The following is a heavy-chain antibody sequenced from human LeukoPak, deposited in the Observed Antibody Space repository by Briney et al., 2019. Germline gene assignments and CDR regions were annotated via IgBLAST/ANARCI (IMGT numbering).Heavy chain of an antibody. J-gene: IGHJ1*01. Sequence: GASVKVSCKASGYTFTGYYMHWVRQAPGQGLEWMGWINPNSGGTNYAQKFQGRVTITADESTSTAYMELSSLRSEDTAVYYCARANPVLMVSKYFQHWGQGTLATVSS. D-gene: IGHD2-8*01. CDR1: GYTFTGYY. CDR3: ARANPVLMVSKYFQH. V-gene: IGHV1-2*02. CDR2: INPNSGGT.